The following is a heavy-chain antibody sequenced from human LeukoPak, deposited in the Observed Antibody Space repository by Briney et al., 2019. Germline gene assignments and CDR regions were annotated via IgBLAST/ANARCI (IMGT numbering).Heavy chain of an antibody. V-gene: IGHV3-23*01. J-gene: IGHJ3*02. CDR3: AKGRLSGRGAFDI. D-gene: IGHD6-25*01. CDR2: ISGSGGST. CDR1: GFTFSSYA. Sequence: GGSPRLSCAASGFTFSSYAMSWVRQAPRKGLEWVSAISGSGGSTYYADSVKGRFTISRDNSKNTLYLQMNSLRAEDTAVYYCAKGRLSGRGAFDIWGQGTMVTVSS.